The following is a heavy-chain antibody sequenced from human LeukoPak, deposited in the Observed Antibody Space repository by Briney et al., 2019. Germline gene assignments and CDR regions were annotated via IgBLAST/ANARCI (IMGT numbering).Heavy chain of an antibody. D-gene: IGHD4-11*01. V-gene: IGHV1-69*05. Sequence: SMKVSCKASGGTFSSYAISWVRQAPGQGLEWMGGIIPIFGTANYAQRFQGRVTITTDESTSTAYMELSSLRSEDTAVYYCARRYTRTTVTTRGQLDYFDYWGQGTLVAVSS. CDR3: ARRYTRTTVTTRGQLDYFDY. J-gene: IGHJ4*02. CDR2: IIPIFGTA. CDR1: GGTFSSYA.